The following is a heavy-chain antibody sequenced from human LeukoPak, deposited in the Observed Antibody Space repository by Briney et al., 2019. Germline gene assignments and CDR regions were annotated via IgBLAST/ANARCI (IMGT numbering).Heavy chain of an antibody. J-gene: IGHJ4*02. V-gene: IGHV3-11*01. CDR1: GFTVSSNY. CDR2: ISSSGSTI. Sequence: PGGSLRLSCAASGFTVSSNYMSWVRQAPGKGLEWVSYISSSGSTIYYADSVKGRFTISRDNAKNSLYLQMNSLRAEDTAVYYCAREAPYDFWSGYLFDYWGQGTLVTVSS. D-gene: IGHD3-3*01. CDR3: AREAPYDFWSGYLFDY.